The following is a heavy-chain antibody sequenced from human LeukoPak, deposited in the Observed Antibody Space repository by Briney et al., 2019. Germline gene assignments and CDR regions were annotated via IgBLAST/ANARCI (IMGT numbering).Heavy chain of an antibody. Sequence: SETLSLTCAVYGGPFSGYYWSWIRQPPGKGLEWIGEINHSGSTNYNPSLKSRVTISVDTSKNQFSLKLSSVTAADTAVYYCARVGYYGSGSRDYWGQGTLVTVSS. D-gene: IGHD3-10*01. CDR3: ARVGYYGSGSRDY. CDR2: INHSGST. V-gene: IGHV4-34*01. J-gene: IGHJ4*02. CDR1: GGPFSGYY.